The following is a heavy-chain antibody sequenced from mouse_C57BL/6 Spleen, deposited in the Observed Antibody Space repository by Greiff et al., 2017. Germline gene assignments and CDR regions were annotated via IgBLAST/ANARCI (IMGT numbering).Heavy chain of an antibody. Sequence: VQLQQSGAELVKPGASVKISCKASGYAFSSYWMNWVKQRPGKGLEWIGQIYPGDGDTNYNGKFKGKATLTADKSSSTAYMQLSSLTSEDSAVYVCARGRVGLRNSYAMDYWGQGTSVTVSS. CDR3: ARGRVGLRNSYAMDY. CDR2: IYPGDGDT. D-gene: IGHD1-3*01. V-gene: IGHV1-80*01. CDR1: GYAFSSYW. J-gene: IGHJ4*01.